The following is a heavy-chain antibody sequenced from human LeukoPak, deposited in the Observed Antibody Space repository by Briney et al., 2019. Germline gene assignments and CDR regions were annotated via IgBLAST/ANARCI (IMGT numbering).Heavy chain of an antibody. J-gene: IGHJ5*02. Sequence: ASVKVSCKASGYTFTTYTIHWVRQAPGQRLEWMGWINTGNGHTKYSQELQGRVTITRDISASTAYMELSSLRSEDMAVYYCTRGARFRSYGSGTYYTSLPFDPWGQGTLVTVSS. V-gene: IGHV1-3*03. D-gene: IGHD3-10*01. CDR1: GYTFTTYT. CDR3: TRGARFRSYGSGTYYTSLPFDP. CDR2: INTGNGHT.